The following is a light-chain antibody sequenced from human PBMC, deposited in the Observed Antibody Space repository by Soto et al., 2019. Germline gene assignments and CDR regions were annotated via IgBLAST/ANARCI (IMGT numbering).Light chain of an antibody. J-gene: IGKJ2*03. V-gene: IGKV1-33*01. CDR1: QDISNY. CDR2: DAS. CDR3: QQYDNLPES. Sequence: DVQMTQSPSSLSASVGDRVTITCQASQDISNYLNWYRQRPGEAPELLIYDASNLQTRVPSRFSGSGSGTHFTFTIGSLQSEDVATYYCQQYDNLPESFGQGTKLEI.